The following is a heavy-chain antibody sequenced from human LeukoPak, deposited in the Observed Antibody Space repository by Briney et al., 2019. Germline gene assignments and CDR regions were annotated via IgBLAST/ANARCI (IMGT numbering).Heavy chain of an antibody. V-gene: IGHV4-59*01. J-gene: IGHJ4*02. D-gene: IGHD3-22*01. CDR3: AGGTLYDSSGQTFDY. Sequence: SETLSLTCTVSGGSISSYYWSWIRQPPGKGLEWIGYIYYSGSTNYNPSLKSRVTISVDTSKNQFSLKLSSVTAADTAVYYCAGGTLYDSSGQTFDYWGQGTLVTVSS. CDR1: GGSISSYY. CDR2: IYYSGST.